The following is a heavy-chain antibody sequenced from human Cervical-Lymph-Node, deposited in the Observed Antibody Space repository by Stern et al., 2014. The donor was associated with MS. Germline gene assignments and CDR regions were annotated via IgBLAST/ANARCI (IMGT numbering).Heavy chain of an antibody. CDR1: GFTFSSYG. J-gene: IGHJ4*02. CDR2: ISYDGSDT. D-gene: IGHD3-10*01. V-gene: IGHV3-30*18. CDR3: VKRGITEVRGVRLGDY. Sequence: VQLVESGGGVVQSGRSLRLTCKVSGFTFSSYGMNWVRQAPGQGLEWVSVISYDGSDTYDAESVKGRFTISRDNSKNTLYLEMRSLRPEDTAVYYCVKRGITEVRGVRLGDYWGPGTLVIVSS.